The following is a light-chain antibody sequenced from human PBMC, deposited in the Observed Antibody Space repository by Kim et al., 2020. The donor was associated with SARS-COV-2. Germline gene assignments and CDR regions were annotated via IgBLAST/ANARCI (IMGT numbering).Light chain of an antibody. V-gene: IGKV3-15*01. CDR1: QSVSSN. CDR2: GAS. CDR3: QQYNNWLSWT. Sequence: SPGEIATLSCRASQSVSSNLAWYQQKPGQAPRLLIYGASTRATGIPARFSGSGSGTEFTLTISSLQSEDFAVYYCQQYNNWLSWTFGQGTKVDIK. J-gene: IGKJ1*01.